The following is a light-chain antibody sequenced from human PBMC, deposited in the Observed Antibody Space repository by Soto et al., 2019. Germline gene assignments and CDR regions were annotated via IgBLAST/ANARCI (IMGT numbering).Light chain of an antibody. J-gene: IGLJ1*01. V-gene: IGLV2-23*01. Sequence: QSALTQPASVSGSPGQSITISCTGTSSDVGSYNLVSWYQQHPGKAPKLIIYEDSKRPSGVSNRFSGSKSGNTASLTISGLQTEDEADYYCGSYADSSTYVFGTGTKVTVL. CDR2: EDS. CDR1: SSDVGSYNL. CDR3: GSYADSSTYV.